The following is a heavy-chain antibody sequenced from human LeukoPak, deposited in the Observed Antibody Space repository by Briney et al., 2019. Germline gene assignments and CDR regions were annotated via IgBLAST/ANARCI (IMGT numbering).Heavy chain of an antibody. J-gene: IGHJ4*02. CDR3: AKDFYRQLGPFHYFDY. CDR1: GFTFSSYA. D-gene: IGHD6-6*01. Sequence: GGSLRLSCAASGFTFSSYAMSWVRQAPGKGLEWVSAISGSGGSTYYADSVKGRFIISRDNSKNTLYLQMNSLRAEDTAVYYCAKDFYRQLGPFHYFDYWGQGTLVTVSS. V-gene: IGHV3-23*01. CDR2: ISGSGGST.